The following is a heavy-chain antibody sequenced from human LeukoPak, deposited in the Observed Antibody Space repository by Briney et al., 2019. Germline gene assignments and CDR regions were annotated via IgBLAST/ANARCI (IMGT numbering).Heavy chain of an antibody. V-gene: IGHV3-30*12. J-gene: IGHJ4*02. CDR2: IPSDGANK. CDR3: GRHAYGGSPPLS. D-gene: IGHD3-10*01. CDR1: GFSFRSYG. Sequence: GGSLRLSCAASGFSFRSYGLHWVRQAPGKGLEWVSFIPSDGANKYYADSVKGRFTISRDSAKNTVYLQMNNLRAEDTALYYCGRHAYGGSPPLSWGQGALVTVSS.